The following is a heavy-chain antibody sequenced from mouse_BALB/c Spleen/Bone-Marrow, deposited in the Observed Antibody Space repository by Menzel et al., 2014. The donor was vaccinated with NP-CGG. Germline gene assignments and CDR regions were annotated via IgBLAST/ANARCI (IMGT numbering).Heavy chain of an antibody. Sequence: VQLQQSGAELVKPGASVKLSRKASGYTFTNYWMHWVKQRPGQGLEWIGEIDPSDSYSNYNQSFKGKATLTVDKSSSTAYMQLTSLTSEDSAVYYCARGVVYYYAMDYWGQGTSVTVSS. CDR2: IDPSDSYS. V-gene: IGHV1-69*02. CDR1: GYTFTNYW. J-gene: IGHJ4*01. CDR3: ARGVVYYYAMDY.